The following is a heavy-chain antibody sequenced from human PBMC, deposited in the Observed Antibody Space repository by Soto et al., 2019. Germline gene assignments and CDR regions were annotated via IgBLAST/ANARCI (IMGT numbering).Heavy chain of an antibody. V-gene: IGHV3-21*01. CDR2: ISSSSSYI. CDR1: GFTFSSYS. J-gene: IGHJ4*02. Sequence: KPGGSLRLSCAASGFTFSSYSMDWVRQAPGKGLEWVSSISSSSSYIYYADSVKGRFTISRDNAKNSLYLQMNSLRAEDTAVYYCARCRPGLWSTSCNRKGYFDYWGQGTLVTVSS. D-gene: IGHD2-2*01. CDR3: ARCRPGLWSTSCNRKGYFDY.